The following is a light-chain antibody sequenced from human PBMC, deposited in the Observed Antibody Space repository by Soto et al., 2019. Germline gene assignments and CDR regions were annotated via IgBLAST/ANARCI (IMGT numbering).Light chain of an antibody. CDR3: CSYAGSSTFYVV. CDR1: SSDVGNYNL. V-gene: IGLV2-23*03. CDR2: EGS. J-gene: IGLJ2*01. Sequence: QSVLTQPASVSGSPGQSITISCTGTSSDVGNYNLVSWYQQHPGKAPKLMIYEGSKRPSGVSNRFSGSKSGNTASLKISGLQAEDEADYYCCSYAGSSTFYVVFGGGTKLTVL.